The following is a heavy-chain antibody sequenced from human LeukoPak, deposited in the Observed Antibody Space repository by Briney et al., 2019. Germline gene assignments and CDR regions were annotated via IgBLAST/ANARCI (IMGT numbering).Heavy chain of an antibody. CDR2: ISSSSSTI. Sequence: QPGGSLRLSCAASGFTFSRYSMNWVRQAPGKGLEWVSYISSSSSTIYYADFVKGRFTISRDNAKNSLYLQMNSLRAEDTAVYYCARREEQLVAFDIWGQGTMVTVSS. CDR3: ARREEQLVAFDI. V-gene: IGHV3-48*04. D-gene: IGHD6-6*01. J-gene: IGHJ3*02. CDR1: GFTFSRYS.